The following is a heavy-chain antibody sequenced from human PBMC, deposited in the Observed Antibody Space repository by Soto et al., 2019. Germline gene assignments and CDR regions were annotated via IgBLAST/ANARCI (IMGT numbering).Heavy chain of an antibody. V-gene: IGHV3-23*04. CDR2: ISNRGSSA. CDR3: AQAFCDAGSCFPCES. J-gene: IGHJ4*02. D-gene: IGHD2-15*01. CDR1: GFTFNDYA. Sequence: EVHLVQSGGGLVQPGESLSLSCVASGFTFNDYAMHWVRQTPGKGLEWVAAISNRGSSAYCADSVKGRFTISRDKSTKTLSLHMHPLRVEDTAVYFCAQAFCDAGSCFPCESWGQGTPVAVSP.